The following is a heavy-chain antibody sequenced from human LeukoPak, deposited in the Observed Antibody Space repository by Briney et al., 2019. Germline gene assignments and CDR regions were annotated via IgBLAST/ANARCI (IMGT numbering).Heavy chain of an antibody. D-gene: IGHD2-15*01. V-gene: IGHV4-34*01. CDR1: GGSFSGYY. Sequence: SETLSLTCAVYGGSFSGYYWSWIRQPPGKGLECIGEINHSGSTNYNPSLKSRVTMSVDASKNQFSLKLSSVTAADTAVYYGARLATYCSGGSCYWSHEYFQHWGQGTLVTVSS. CDR2: INHSGST. J-gene: IGHJ1*01. CDR3: ARLATYCSGGSCYWSHEYFQH.